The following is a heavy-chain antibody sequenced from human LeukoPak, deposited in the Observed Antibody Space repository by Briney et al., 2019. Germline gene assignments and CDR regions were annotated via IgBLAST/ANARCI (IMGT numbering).Heavy chain of an antibody. J-gene: IGHJ3*02. D-gene: IGHD3-9*01. V-gene: IGHV3-23*01. CDR3: AKDSPLVLRYFDWRSMAFDI. CDR1: GFTFSSYA. Sequence: GGSLRLSCAASGFTFSSYAMSWVRQAPGKGLEWVSAISGSGGSTYYADSVKGRFTISRDNSKNTLYLQMNSLRAEDTAVYYCAKDSPLVLRYFDWRSMAFDIWGQGTMVTVSS. CDR2: ISGSGGST.